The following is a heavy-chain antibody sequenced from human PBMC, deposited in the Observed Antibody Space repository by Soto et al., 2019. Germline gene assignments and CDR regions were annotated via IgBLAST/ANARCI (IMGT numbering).Heavy chain of an antibody. J-gene: IGHJ6*02. CDR3: ASHNFFCGGDCNSSGMDV. D-gene: IGHD2-21*02. V-gene: IGHV1-18*03. CDR2: ISAYNGNT. CDR1: GYTFTSYG. Sequence: ASVKVSCTASGYTFTSYGISWVRQAPGQGLEWMGWISAYNGNTNYAQKLQGRVTMTTDTSTSTAYLQWSSLRASDIAVYYCASHNFFCGGDCNSSGMDVWGQGTTVTVSS.